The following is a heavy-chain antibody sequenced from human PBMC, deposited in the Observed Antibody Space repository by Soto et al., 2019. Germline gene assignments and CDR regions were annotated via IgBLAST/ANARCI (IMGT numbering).Heavy chain of an antibody. Sequence: SETLSLTCTVSGGSIGSSSYYWGWIRQPPGKGLEWIGSIYYSGSTYYNPSLKSRVTISVDTSKYQFSLKLSSVTAADTAVYYCARLGPQTLAAADTYNWFDPWGQGTLVTVSS. CDR2: IYYSGST. V-gene: IGHV4-39*01. J-gene: IGHJ5*02. CDR1: GGSIGSSSYY. CDR3: ARLGPQTLAAADTYNWFDP. D-gene: IGHD6-13*01.